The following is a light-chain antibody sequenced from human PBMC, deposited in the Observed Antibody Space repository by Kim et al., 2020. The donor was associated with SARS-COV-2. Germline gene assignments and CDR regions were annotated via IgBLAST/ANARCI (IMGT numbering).Light chain of an antibody. CDR3: QAWDSSTVV. CDR2: QDS. Sequence: VSPGQTASITCSGDKWGDTYACWYQQKPGQSPVLVIYQDSKRPSGIPERFSGSNSGNTATLTISGTQAMDEADYYCQAWDSSTVVFGGGTQLTVL. J-gene: IGLJ2*01. CDR1: KWGDTY. V-gene: IGLV3-1*01.